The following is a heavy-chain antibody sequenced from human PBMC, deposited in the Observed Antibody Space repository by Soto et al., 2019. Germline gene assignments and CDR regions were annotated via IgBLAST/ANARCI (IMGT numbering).Heavy chain of an antibody. CDR2: INPSGGST. D-gene: IGHD5-18*01. Sequence: GASVKVSCKASGYTFTSYYMHWVRQAPGQGLEWMGIINPSGGSTSYAQKFQGRVTMTRDTSTSTVYMELSSLRSEDTAVYYCASYSYGYYYYYGMDVWGQGTTVTVSS. V-gene: IGHV1-46*01. CDR1: GYTFTSYY. J-gene: IGHJ6*02. CDR3: ASYSYGYYYYYGMDV.